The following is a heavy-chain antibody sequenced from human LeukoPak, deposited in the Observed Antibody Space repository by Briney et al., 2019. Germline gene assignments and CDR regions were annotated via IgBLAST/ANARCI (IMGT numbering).Heavy chain of an antibody. V-gene: IGHV3-21*01. J-gene: IGHJ6*03. D-gene: IGHD2-21*02. Sequence: GGSLRLSCAASGFTFSSYSMNWVRQAPGKGLEWVSSISSSSSYIYYADSVKGRFTISRDNAKNSLYLQMNSLRAEDTAVYYCARDVVVVTRYYYYYYYMDVWGKGTTVTVSS. CDR3: ARDVVVVTRYYYYYYYMDV. CDR1: GFTFSSYS. CDR2: ISSSSSYI.